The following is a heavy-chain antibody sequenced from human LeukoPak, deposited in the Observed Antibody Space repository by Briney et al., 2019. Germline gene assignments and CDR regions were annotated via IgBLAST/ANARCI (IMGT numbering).Heavy chain of an antibody. V-gene: IGHV3-43*01. CDR3: AKGHLVGATTSSFDY. J-gene: IGHJ4*02. CDR2: ISWDGGST. D-gene: IGHD1-26*01. Sequence: GGSLRLSCAASGFTFDDYTMHWVRQAPGKGLEWVSLISWDGGSTYYADSVKGRFTISRDNSKNSLYLQMNSLRTEDTALYYCAKGHLVGATTSSFDYWGQGTLVTVSS. CDR1: GFTFDDYT.